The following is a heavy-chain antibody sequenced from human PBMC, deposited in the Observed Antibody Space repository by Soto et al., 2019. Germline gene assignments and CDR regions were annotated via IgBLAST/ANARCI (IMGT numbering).Heavy chain of an antibody. CDR1: GYTFTSYA. D-gene: IGHD3-10*01. CDR2: ISAYNGNT. Sequence: GASVKVSCKASGYTFTSYAISWVRQAPGQGLEWMGWISAYNGNTNYAQKLQGRVTMTTDTSTSTAYMELRSLRSDDTAVYYCARGVGSGSYYNQYNWFDPWGQGTLVTVPQ. J-gene: IGHJ5*02. CDR3: ARGVGSGSYYNQYNWFDP. V-gene: IGHV1-18*01.